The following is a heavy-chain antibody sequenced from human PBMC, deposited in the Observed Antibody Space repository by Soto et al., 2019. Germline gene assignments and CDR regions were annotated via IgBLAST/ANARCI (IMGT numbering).Heavy chain of an antibody. Sequence: NPSETLSLTCIVSGESISSSSYYWGWIRQPPGKGLEWIGSIYYSGRTYYNPSFKSRVTISIDTSKNQFSLKLSSVTARDTAVYYCARQRTTVVTQAYFDHWGQGALVTVSS. J-gene: IGHJ4*02. CDR2: IYYSGRT. D-gene: IGHD2-21*02. V-gene: IGHV4-39*01. CDR1: GESISSSSYY. CDR3: ARQRTTVVTQAYFDH.